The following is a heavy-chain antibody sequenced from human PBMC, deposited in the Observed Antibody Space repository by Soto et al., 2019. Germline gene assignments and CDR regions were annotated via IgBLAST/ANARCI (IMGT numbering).Heavy chain of an antibody. J-gene: IGHJ6*02. CDR3: AIKPAATYYYYGMDV. V-gene: IGHV3-23*01. D-gene: IGHD1-26*01. CDR2: ISGSGGST. Sequence: GGSLRLSCAASGFTFSSYAMSWVRQAPGKGLEWVSAISGSGGSTYYEDSVKGRFTISRDNSKNTLYLQMNSLRAEDTAVYYCAIKPAATYYYYGMDVWGQGTTVTVSS. CDR1: GFTFSSYA.